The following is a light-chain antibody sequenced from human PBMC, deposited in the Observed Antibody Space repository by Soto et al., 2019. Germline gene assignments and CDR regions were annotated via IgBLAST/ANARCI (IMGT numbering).Light chain of an antibody. J-gene: IGKJ1*01. CDR1: QSISSW. CDR3: QQYNDNWT. Sequence: DIQMTQSPSTLSASVGDRVTITCRASQSISSWLAWYQQKPGKAPKLLIYKASTLQSGVPLRFSGSGSGTEFTLAISSLQPDDSATYYCQQYNDNWTFGQGTKV. V-gene: IGKV1-5*03. CDR2: KAS.